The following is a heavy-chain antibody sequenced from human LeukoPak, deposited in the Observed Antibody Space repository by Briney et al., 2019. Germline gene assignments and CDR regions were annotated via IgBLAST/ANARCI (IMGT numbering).Heavy chain of an antibody. CDR3: VRNLPGAGY. J-gene: IGHJ4*02. Sequence: GSLRLSCAASGFTFNNYWLSWVRQAPGKWVEWVANIKTDGSETYYVDAVKGRFTISRDNAKNSLYLQMNNLRVEDTAVYYCVRNLPGAGYWGQGTLVIVSS. D-gene: IGHD3-9*01. V-gene: IGHV3-7*01. CDR1: GFTFNNYW. CDR2: IKTDGSET.